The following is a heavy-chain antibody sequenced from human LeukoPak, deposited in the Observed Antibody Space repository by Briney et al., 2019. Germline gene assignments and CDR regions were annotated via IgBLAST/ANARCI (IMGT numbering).Heavy chain of an antibody. V-gene: IGHV3-7*01. CDR1: GFTFSKYW. CDR2: IKEDGSQI. J-gene: IGHJ4*02. D-gene: IGHD6-19*01. CDR3: AGSSGWLFDY. Sequence: GGSLRLSCVGGGFTFSKYWMSWVRQAAGKGLEWVANIKEDGSQIYYVDSVRGRFTISRDNAKNSVYLQMNSLRAEDTAVYYCAGSSGWLFDYWGQGSLVAVSS.